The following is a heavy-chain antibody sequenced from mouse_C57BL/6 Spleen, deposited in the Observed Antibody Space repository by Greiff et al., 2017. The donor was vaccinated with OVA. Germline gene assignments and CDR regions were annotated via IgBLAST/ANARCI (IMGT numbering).Heavy chain of an antibody. J-gene: IGHJ4*01. CDR2: IHPSDSDP. Sequence: VQLQQPGADLVKPGASVKVSCKASGYTFTSYWMHWVKQRPGQGLEWIGRIHPSDSDPNYNQKFKGKATFTVDKSSSTSYMQLISLTSEDSAVYYCAMGDGYYVGSMDYWGPGTSVTVSS. CDR1: GYTFTSYW. D-gene: IGHD2-3*01. V-gene: IGHV1-74*01. CDR3: AMGDGYYVGSMDY.